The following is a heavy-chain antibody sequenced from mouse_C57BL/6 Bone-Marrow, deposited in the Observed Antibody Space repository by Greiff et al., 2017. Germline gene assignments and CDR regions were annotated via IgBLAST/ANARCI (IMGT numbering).Heavy chain of an antibody. CDR2: IDPANGNT. Sequence: EVKLVESVAELVRPGASVKLSCTASGFNIKNTYMHWVKQRPEQGLEWIGRIDPANGNTKYAPKFQGKATIHADTSSNTAYLQLSSLTSEDTAIYYCARRYYGSSYYWYFDVWGTGTTVTVSS. CDR3: ARRYYGSSYYWYFDV. D-gene: IGHD1-1*01. J-gene: IGHJ1*03. V-gene: IGHV14-3*01. CDR1: GFNIKNTY.